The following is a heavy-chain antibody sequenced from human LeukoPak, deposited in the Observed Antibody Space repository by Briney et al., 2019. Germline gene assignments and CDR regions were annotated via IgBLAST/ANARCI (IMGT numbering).Heavy chain of an antibody. CDR3: AAGVKGVDVCADDFKI. D-gene: IGHD3-3*01. J-gene: IGHJ3*02. CDR2: ISAYNGNT. V-gene: IGHV1-18*04. Sequence: ASVSVFHEVSGHLHRVLYASCATQAPGQGLEWMGWISAYNGNTNYAQKLQGRVTMTTDTYARTAYMEQRSMRSDDTAVYNCAAGVKGVDVCADDFKIWGQGTMVTVSS. CDR1: GHLHRVL.